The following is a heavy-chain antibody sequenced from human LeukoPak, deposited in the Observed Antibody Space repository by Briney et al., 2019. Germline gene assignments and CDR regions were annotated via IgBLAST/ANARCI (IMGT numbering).Heavy chain of an antibody. CDR1: GGSISSYY. Sequence: SETLSLTRTVSGGSISSYYWSWNRQPPGKGLEWIGYIYYSGSTNYNPSLKSRVTISVDTSKNQFSLKLSSVTAADTAVYYCAAGGYCSGGSCYKWFDPWGQGTLVTVSS. V-gene: IGHV4-59*01. CDR3: AAGGYCSGGSCYKWFDP. J-gene: IGHJ5*02. D-gene: IGHD2-15*01. CDR2: IYYSGST.